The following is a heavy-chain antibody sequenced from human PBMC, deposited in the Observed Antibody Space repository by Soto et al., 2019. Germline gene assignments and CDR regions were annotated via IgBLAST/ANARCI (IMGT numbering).Heavy chain of an antibody. J-gene: IGHJ5*02. V-gene: IGHV4-30-4*01. CDR2: IYYSGST. CDR1: GGSISSGDYY. Sequence: LSLTCTVSGGSISSGDYYWSWIRQPPGKGLEWIGYIYYSGSTYYNPSLKSRVTISVDTSKNQFSLKLSSVTAADTAVYYCARVKELLWLGELLFWFDPWGQGTLVTVS. CDR3: ARVKELLWLGELLFWFDP. D-gene: IGHD3-10*01.